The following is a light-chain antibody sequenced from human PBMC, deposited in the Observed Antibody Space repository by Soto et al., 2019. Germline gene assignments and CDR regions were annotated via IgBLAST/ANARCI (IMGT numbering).Light chain of an antibody. V-gene: IGKV3-15*01. CDR2: GAS. Sequence: EIVMTQSPATLSVSPGERATLSCRASQSVSSNLAWYQQKPGQAPRLLIYGASTRATGIPARFSGSGSGTEFTLTSSSLESEDFAMCCRPQYNNWPPDRTYGQGTKVELK. J-gene: IGKJ1*01. CDR3: PQYNNWPPDRT. CDR1: QSVSSN.